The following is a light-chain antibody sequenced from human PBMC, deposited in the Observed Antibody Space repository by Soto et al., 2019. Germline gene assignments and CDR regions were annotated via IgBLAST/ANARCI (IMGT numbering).Light chain of an antibody. Sequence: IQITQSPSTLTASVGDRVTITCRASQSIGRFFAWYQHQPGKAPKLLIYDASNLESGVPSRFSGTGSGTEFSFFIYCLQPEDFGTYYCQQCYMGWTFGQGTKV. CDR2: DAS. J-gene: IGKJ1*01. V-gene: IGKV1-5*01. CDR3: QQCYMGWT. CDR1: QSIGRF.